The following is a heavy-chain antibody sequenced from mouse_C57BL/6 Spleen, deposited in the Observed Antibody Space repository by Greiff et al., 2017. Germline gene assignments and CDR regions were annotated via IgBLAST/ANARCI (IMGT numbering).Heavy chain of an antibody. CDR3: ARDYYGSRFDY. CDR1: GYTFTSYW. D-gene: IGHD1-1*01. Sequence: VQLQQPGAELVKPGASVKLSCKASGYTFTSYWMHWVKQRPGQGLEWIGMIHPNSGSTNYNEKFKSKATLTVDKSSSTAYMQLSSLTSEDSAVYYCARDYYGSRFDYWGQGTTLTGSS. J-gene: IGHJ2*01. V-gene: IGHV1-64*01. CDR2: IHPNSGST.